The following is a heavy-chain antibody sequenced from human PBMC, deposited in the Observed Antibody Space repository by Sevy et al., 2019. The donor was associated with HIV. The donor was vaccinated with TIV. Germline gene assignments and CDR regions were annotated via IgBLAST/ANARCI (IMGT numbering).Heavy chain of an antibody. CDR2: IYVGRNT. CDR3: VRERAGIDH. CDR1: GFTVTFNS. D-gene: IGHD6-19*01. V-gene: IGHV3-53*01. J-gene: IGHJ4*02. Sequence: GGSLRLSCAASGFTVTFNSMSWVRQAPGRGLVWVSVIYVGRNTYYADSVKGRFTIFRDSFKVTVDLQMDSLRPEDSGVYYCVRERAGIDHWGQGTLVTVSS.